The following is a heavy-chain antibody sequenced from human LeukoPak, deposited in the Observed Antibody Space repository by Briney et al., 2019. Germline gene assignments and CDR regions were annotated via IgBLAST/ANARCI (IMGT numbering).Heavy chain of an antibody. D-gene: IGHD2-2*02. V-gene: IGHV4-34*01. Sequence: SETLSLTCVVSGGSFSGSYWSWIRQPPGKGLEWIGEINHGGRTNYGPSLKSRVTISVDTSKNQFSLNLSSVIAADTAVYYCARGLELGYCSGASCYIWFDPWGQGTLVTVSS. J-gene: IGHJ5*02. CDR1: GGSFSGSY. CDR3: ARGLELGYCSGASCYIWFDP. CDR2: INHGGRT.